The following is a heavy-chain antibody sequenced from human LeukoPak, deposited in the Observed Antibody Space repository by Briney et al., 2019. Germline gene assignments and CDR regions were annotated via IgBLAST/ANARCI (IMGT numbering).Heavy chain of an antibody. Sequence: GGSLRLSCAASGFTFSSDSMNWVRQAPGKGLEWVSSISRSSRYIYYADSVKGRFTVSRDNAKNSLYLQMNSLRAEDTAVYYCANGNRCTSPNCLGYYYFYMDVWGKGTTVTVSS. CDR1: GFTFSSDS. V-gene: IGHV3-21*04. J-gene: IGHJ6*03. CDR3: ANGNRCTSPNCLGYYYFYMDV. D-gene: IGHD2-8*01. CDR2: ISRSSRYI.